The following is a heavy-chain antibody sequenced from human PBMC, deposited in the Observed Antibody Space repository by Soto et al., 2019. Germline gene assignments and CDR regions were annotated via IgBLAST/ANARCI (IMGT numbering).Heavy chain of an antibody. CDR1: GFSLTSGVVG. J-gene: IGHJ6*02. CDR2: IYWNDEQ. D-gene: IGHD6-13*01. V-gene: IGHV2-5*01. Sequence: QITLKESGPTLVKPTQTLTLTCTFSGFSLTSGVVGVGWIRQTPGEALEWLALIYWNDEQYYNPSLRNRLTITRDTSKTQVVITMTNMDPVDTATFYCAHRLPGPSGYDVWGQGTTVTVSS. CDR3: AHRLPGPSGYDV.